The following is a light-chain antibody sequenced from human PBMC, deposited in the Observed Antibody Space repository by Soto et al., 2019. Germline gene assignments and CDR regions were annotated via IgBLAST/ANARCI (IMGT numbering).Light chain of an antibody. CDR3: SSYAGSNNWV. CDR2: END. Sequence: NFMLTQPHSVSESPGKTVTISCTRSSGDIASSFVQWYQQRPGRGPTTLIFENDQRPSGVPDRFSGSKSGNTASLTVSGLQAEDEADYYCSSYAGSNNWVFGGGTKLTVL. V-gene: IGLV6-57*04. J-gene: IGLJ3*02. CDR1: SGDIASSF.